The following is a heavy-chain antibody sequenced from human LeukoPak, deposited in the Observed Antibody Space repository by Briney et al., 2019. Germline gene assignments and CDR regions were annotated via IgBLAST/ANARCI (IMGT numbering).Heavy chain of an antibody. V-gene: IGHV3-74*01. CDR1: GFTSSSYW. D-gene: IGHD3-10*01. CDR2: ISGDGTAR. Sequence: GGSLRLSCAASGFTSSSYWIHRVRQVPGKGLVWVSRISGDGTARNYADSVKGRFTISRDDAKNTVDLQMNSLRGEDTAVYYCVRGRGSYGWFDPWGQGTLVTVSS. J-gene: IGHJ5*02. CDR3: VRGRGSYGWFDP.